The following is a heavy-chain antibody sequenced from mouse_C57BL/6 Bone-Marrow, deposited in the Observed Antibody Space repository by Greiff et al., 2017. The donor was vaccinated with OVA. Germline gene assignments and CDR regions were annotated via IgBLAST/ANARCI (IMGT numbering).Heavy chain of an antibody. CDR3: APIYYDYAWFAY. J-gene: IGHJ3*01. V-gene: IGHV14-2*01. D-gene: IGHD2-4*01. CDR1: GFTITDYY. Sequence: VHVKQSGAELVKPGASVKLSCTASGFTITDYYMHWVKQRTEQGLEWIGRIDPEDGETKYTPKFKGKATITADTSSNTAYLQLSSLTSEDTAVYYCAPIYYDYAWFAYWGQGTLVTVSA. CDR2: IDPEDGET.